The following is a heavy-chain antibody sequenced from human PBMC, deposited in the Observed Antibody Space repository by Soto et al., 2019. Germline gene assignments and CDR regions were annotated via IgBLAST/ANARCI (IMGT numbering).Heavy chain of an antibody. CDR1: GFTFSNAW. V-gene: IGHV3-15*01. CDR2: IKSKTDAATT. Sequence: KSGGSLRLSCAASGFTFSNAWMSWVRQAPGKGLEWVGCIKSKTDAATTDYAAPVKGRFTISRDDSKNTLYLQINSLKTEDTAVYYCATDAYYDTSGYWFWGQGTLVTVSS. D-gene: IGHD3-22*01. J-gene: IGHJ4*02. CDR3: ATDAYYDTSGYWF.